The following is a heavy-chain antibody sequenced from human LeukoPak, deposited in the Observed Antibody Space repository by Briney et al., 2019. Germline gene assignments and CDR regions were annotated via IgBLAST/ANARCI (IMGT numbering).Heavy chain of an antibody. V-gene: IGHV3-7*03. CDR2: IKQDGSEK. CDR1: GFSFSTYW. Sequence: PGGSLRLSCAASGFSFSTYWMSWVRQAPGKGLEWVANIKQDGSEKYYVDSVKGRFTISRDNAKNSLYLQMNSLRAEDTAFYYCARQVRDYIDYHYGMDVWGQGTTVIVSS. CDR3: ARQVRDYIDYHYGMDV. J-gene: IGHJ6*02. D-gene: IGHD4-11*01.